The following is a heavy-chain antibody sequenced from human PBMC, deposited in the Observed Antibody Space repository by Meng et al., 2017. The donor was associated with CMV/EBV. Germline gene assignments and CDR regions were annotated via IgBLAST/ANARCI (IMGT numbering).Heavy chain of an antibody. D-gene: IGHD6-19*01. Sequence: QGQLQDSGPGSMKPSETMSPTCTVSGVSISSYSWSWIRQPAGKGLEWIGRIYTSGSTNYNPSLKSRVAMSVDTSKNQFSLKLSSVTAADTAVYYCARDSSGWYPHFDYWGQGTLVTVSS. CDR3: ARDSSGWYPHFDY. J-gene: IGHJ4*02. V-gene: IGHV4-4*07. CDR1: GVSISSYS. CDR2: IYTSGST.